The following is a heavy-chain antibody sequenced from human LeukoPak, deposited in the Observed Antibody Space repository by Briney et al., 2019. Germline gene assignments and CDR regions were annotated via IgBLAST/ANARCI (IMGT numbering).Heavy chain of an antibody. V-gene: IGHV3-66*01. CDR2: IYSGSRT. D-gene: IGHD5-12*01. CDR3: AMGAIVATIDY. J-gene: IGHJ4*02. CDR1: GLTVSSNY. Sequence: GGSLRLSCAASGLTVSSNYMSWVRQAPGKGLEWVSLIYSGSRTYYADSVKSRFTISRDKSKNALYLQMSSLRVEDTAVYYCAMGAIVATIDYWGQGTLVTVSS.